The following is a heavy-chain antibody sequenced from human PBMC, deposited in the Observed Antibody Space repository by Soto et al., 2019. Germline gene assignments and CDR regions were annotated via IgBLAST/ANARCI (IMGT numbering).Heavy chain of an antibody. CDR1: GYSFTSYW. CDR3: ATPSRDGYNFDY. V-gene: IGHV5-51*01. D-gene: IGHD5-12*01. CDR2: TYAGDSDT. J-gene: IGHJ4*02. Sequence: GESLKISCKGSGYSFTSYWIGWVRQMPGKGLEWMGSTYAGDSDTRYSSSFQGQVTISADKSISTAYLQWSSLKASDTAMYYCATPSRDGYNFDYWGQGTLVTVSS.